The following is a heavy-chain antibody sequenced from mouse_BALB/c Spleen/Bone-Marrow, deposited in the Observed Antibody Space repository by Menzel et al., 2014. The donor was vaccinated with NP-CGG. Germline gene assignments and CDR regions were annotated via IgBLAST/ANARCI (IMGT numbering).Heavy chain of an antibody. CDR2: IYPGDGDI. Sequence: QVQLKQSGAELVRPGSSVKISCKASGYAFSSYWMNWVQQRPGQGLEWIGQIYPGDGDINYNGKFKGKATLTADKSSGTAYMQFSSLTSEDSAVYFCARGDFDFEAWFTYWGQGTLVTVFA. V-gene: IGHV1-80*01. J-gene: IGHJ3*01. D-gene: IGHD2-4*01. CDR3: ARGDFDFEAWFTY. CDR1: GYAFSSYW.